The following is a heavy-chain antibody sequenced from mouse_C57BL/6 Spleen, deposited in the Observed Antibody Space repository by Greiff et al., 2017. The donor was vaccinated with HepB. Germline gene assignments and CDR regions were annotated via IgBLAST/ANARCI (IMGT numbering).Heavy chain of an antibody. Sequence: EVKLMESGPVLVKPGASVKMSCKASGYTFTDYYMNWVKQSHGKSLEWIGVINPYNGGTSYNQKFKGKATLTVDKSSSTAYMELNSLTSEDSAVYYCARRGSSPYYFDYWGQGTTLTVSS. J-gene: IGHJ2*01. CDR2: INPYNGGT. D-gene: IGHD1-1*01. V-gene: IGHV1-19*01. CDR1: GYTFTDYY. CDR3: ARRGSSPYYFDY.